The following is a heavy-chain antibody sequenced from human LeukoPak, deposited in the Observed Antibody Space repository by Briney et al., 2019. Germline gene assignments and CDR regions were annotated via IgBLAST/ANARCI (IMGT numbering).Heavy chain of an antibody. V-gene: IGHV3-30*03. Sequence: PGGSLRLSCAASGFTFSNYGIHWVRQAPGRGLEWVAVISYDGNKKYYADSVKGRFTISRDNAKSSLYLQMNSLRAEDTAVYYCASARESYGGKLFDYWGQGTLVTVSS. CDR3: ASARESYGGKLFDY. D-gene: IGHD4-23*01. CDR2: ISYDGNKK. CDR1: GFTFSNYG. J-gene: IGHJ4*02.